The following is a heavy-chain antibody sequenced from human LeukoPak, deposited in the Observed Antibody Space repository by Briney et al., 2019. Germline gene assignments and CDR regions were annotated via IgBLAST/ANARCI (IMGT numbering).Heavy chain of an antibody. J-gene: IGHJ4*02. D-gene: IGHD2-21*02. CDR1: GYTLTELS. V-gene: IGHV1-24*01. Sequence: ASVKVSCKVSGYTLTELSMHWVRQAPGKGLEWMGGFDPEDGETIYAQKFQGRVTRTEDTSTDTAYMELSSLRSEDTAVYYCVSAKTCGGDCYHFDYWGQGALVTVSS. CDR3: VSAKTCGGDCYHFDY. CDR2: FDPEDGET.